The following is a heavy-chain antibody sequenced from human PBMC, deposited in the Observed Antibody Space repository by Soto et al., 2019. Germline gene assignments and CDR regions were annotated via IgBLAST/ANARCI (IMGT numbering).Heavy chain of an antibody. J-gene: IGHJ5*02. Sequence: QVQLQQWGAGLLKPSETLSLTCAVYGGSFSGYYWSWIRQPPGKGLEWIGESNHSGSTNYKPSLNSLVTISVHTSKNQFSLKLSSVTAADTAVYYCARGRDCSSSTSCYLDWFDPWGQGTLVTVSS. CDR3: ARGRDCSSSTSCYLDWFDP. CDR1: GGSFSGYY. CDR2: SNHSGST. D-gene: IGHD2-2*01. V-gene: IGHV4-34*01.